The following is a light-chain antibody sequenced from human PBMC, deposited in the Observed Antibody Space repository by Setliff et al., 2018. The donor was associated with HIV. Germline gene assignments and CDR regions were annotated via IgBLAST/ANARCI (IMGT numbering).Light chain of an antibody. Sequence: SYELTQPPSVSVAPGKTARITCGGDNIGSKSVHWYQQKPGQAPVVVIYYDNDRPSGIPERFSGSISGNTATLTISRVEAGDEADYLCQVWDTGSDPPCVFAAGTKVTVL. CDR2: YDN. CDR1: NIGSKS. CDR3: QVWDTGSDPPCV. J-gene: IGLJ1*01. V-gene: IGLV3-21*04.